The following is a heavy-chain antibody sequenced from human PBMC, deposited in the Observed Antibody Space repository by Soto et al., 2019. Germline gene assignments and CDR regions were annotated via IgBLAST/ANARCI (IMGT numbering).Heavy chain of an antibody. D-gene: IGHD5-12*01. CDR2: ISPSGSKT. J-gene: IGHJ4*01. Sequence: TGGSLRLSCAASGFTFSAYWMTWVRQAPGKGLEWVSDISPSGSKTYYVDSVKGRFTISRDNSKNTLFLQVNSLRAEDTALYYCVKGGWLTYWGQGTLVTAPQ. CDR3: VKGGWLTY. V-gene: IGHV3-23*01. CDR1: GFTFSAYW.